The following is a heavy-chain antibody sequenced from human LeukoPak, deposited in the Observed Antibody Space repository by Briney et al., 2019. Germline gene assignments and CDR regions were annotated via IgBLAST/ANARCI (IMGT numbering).Heavy chain of an antibody. CDR3: ARHWSLVAWAPDY. V-gene: IGHV4-59*08. CDR1: GGSISSYY. Sequence: SETLSLTFTVSGGSISSYYWSWIRQPPGKGLEWIGYIYYSGSTNYNPSLKSRVTISVDTSKNQFSLKLSSVTAADTAVYYCARHWSLVAWAPDYWGQGTLVTVSS. J-gene: IGHJ4*02. CDR2: IYYSGST. D-gene: IGHD3-3*01.